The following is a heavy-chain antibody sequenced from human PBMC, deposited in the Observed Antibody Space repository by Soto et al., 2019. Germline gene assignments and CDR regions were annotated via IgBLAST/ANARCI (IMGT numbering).Heavy chain of an antibody. J-gene: IGHJ4*02. CDR3: AKLMSGYYFFDS. V-gene: IGHV4-30-4*01. CDR2: IYKSGSS. D-gene: IGHD3-3*01. CDR1: GDSINNAEYY. Sequence: SETLSLTCTVSGDSINNAEYYWGWVRQTPGRGLEWIAYIYKSGSSYYNPSLRSRVTLSVDTSKNHVSLRLMSVTAADTAVYFCAKLMSGYYFFDSWGQGTLVTVSS.